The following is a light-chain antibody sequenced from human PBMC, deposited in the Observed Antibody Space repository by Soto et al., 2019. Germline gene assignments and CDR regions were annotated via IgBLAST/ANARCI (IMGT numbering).Light chain of an antibody. CDR1: LSVSVY. J-gene: IGKJ5*01. Sequence: SVLTQSPATLSLSPGERANLSCRTSLSVSVYLDWYQQKPGQAPRLLISDASNRATGIPARFSGSGSGTDFTLTISSLEPEDFAVYYCHQRQYWPPITFGQGTRLEIK. V-gene: IGKV3-11*01. CDR2: DAS. CDR3: HQRQYWPPIT.